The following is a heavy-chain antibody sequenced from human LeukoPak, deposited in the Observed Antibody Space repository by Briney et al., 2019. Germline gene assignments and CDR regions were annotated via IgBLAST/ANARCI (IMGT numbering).Heavy chain of an antibody. CDR2: ISYDGSNK. J-gene: IGHJ6*02. Sequence: PGGSLRLSCAASGLTFSSYGMHWVRQAPGKGLEWVAVISYDGSNKYYADSVKGRFTISRDNSKNTLYLQMNSLRAEDTAVYYCAKENWNYGYYYYYGMDVWGQGTTVTVSS. CDR1: GLTFSSYG. V-gene: IGHV3-30*18. CDR3: AKENWNYGYYYYYGMDV. D-gene: IGHD1-7*01.